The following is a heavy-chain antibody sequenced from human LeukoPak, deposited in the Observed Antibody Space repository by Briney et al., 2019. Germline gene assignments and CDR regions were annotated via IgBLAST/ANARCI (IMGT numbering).Heavy chain of an antibody. D-gene: IGHD3-16*01. CDR3: ARWGGGFDY. V-gene: IGHV3-7*04. CDR1: GFTFSSYW. J-gene: IGHJ4*02. Sequence: GGPLRLSCAASGFTFSSYWMSWVRQAPGKRLEWVANIKLDGSEKYYVDSVKGRFTISRDNAKNSLYLHVDSLRVEDTAVYYCARWGGGFDYWGQGTLVTVS. CDR2: IKLDGSEK.